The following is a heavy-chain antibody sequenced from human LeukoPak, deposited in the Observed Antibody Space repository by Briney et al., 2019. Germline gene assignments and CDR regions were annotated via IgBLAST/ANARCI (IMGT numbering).Heavy chain of an antibody. D-gene: IGHD3-16*02. J-gene: IGHJ4*02. CDR1: GVTFSSYG. Sequence: AGTLTLSCAASGVTFSSYGMHWVRQAPGKGLEWVALIWYDGSSKHYADSVRGRFTISRDNSKNTLYLQMTSLRAEDTAVYYCARDFELSHWGQGTLVTVSS. CDR3: ARDFELSH. CDR2: IWYDGSSK. V-gene: IGHV3-33*01.